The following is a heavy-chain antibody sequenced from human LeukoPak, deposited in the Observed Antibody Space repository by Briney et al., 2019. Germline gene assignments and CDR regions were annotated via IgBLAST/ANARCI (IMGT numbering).Heavy chain of an antibody. V-gene: IGHV4-59*08. J-gene: IGHJ1*01. CDR3: ARHSCATSTSCSAYFQH. D-gene: IGHD2-2*01. Sequence: SETPSLTCTVSGGSISSYYWSWIRQPPGKGLEWIGYIYYSGSTNYNPSLKSRVTISVDTSKNQFSLKLRSVTAADTAVYYCARHSCATSTSCSAYFQHWGQGTLVTVSS. CDR1: GGSISSYY. CDR2: IYYSGST.